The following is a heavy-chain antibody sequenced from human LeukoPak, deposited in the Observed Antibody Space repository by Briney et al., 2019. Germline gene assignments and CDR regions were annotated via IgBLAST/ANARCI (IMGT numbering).Heavy chain of an antibody. V-gene: IGHV1-2*02. CDR1: GYTFTNYH. CDR2: INPNSGGI. D-gene: IGHD4-23*01. Sequence: ASVKVSCKASGYTFTNYHMHWVRQAPGQGLEYMGWINPNSGGINYAQNFQGRVTMTRDTSIRTAYMELSRLTSNDTALYYCARDPQYVDNLGDYWGQGTLVTVSS. J-gene: IGHJ4*02. CDR3: ARDPQYVDNLGDY.